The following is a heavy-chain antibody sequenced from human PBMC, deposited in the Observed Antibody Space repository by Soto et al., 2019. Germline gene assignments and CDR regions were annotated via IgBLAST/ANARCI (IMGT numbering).Heavy chain of an antibody. CDR3: ARDGHYYESSGYCSTDPWFDP. D-gene: IGHD3-22*01. CDR2: IIPIFGTA. J-gene: IGHJ5*02. V-gene: IGHV1-69*13. Sequence: ASVKVSCKASGGTFSSYAISWVRQAPGHGLEWMGGIIPIFGTANYAQKFRGRVTITADESTSTAYMELSSLRSEDPAVYYCARDGHYYESSGYCSTDPWFDPWGQGTLVTVSS. CDR1: GGTFSSYA.